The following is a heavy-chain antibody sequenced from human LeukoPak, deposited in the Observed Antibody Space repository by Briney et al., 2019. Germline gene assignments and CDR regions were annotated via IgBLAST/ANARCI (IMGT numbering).Heavy chain of an antibody. J-gene: IGHJ4*02. CDR3: AKAPYCGGDCLETFDY. CDR1: GFTFSSYA. D-gene: IGHD2-21*02. Sequence: GGSLRLSCAASGFTFSSYAMSWVRQAPGKGLEWVSAISGSGGSTYYADSVKGRFTISRDNSKNTLYLQMNSLRAEDTAVYYCAKAPYCGGDCLETFDYWGQGTLVTVSS. V-gene: IGHV3-23*01. CDR2: ISGSGGST.